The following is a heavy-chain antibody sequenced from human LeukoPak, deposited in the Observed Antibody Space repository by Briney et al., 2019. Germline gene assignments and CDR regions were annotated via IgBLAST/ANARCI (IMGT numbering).Heavy chain of an antibody. V-gene: IGHV7-4-1*02. CDR3: ASWAAAGPSHAFDI. CDR1: GGTFSSYA. Sequence: ASVKVSCKASGGTFSSYAISWVRQAPGQGLEWMGWINTNTGNPTYAQGFTGRFVFSLDTSVSTAYLQISSLKAEDTAVYYCASWAAAGPSHAFDIWGQGTMVTVSS. D-gene: IGHD6-13*01. J-gene: IGHJ3*02. CDR2: INTNTGNP.